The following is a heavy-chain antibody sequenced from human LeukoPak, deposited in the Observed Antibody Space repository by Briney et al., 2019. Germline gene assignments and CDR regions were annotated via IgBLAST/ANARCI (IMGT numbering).Heavy chain of an antibody. V-gene: IGHV4-61*02. J-gene: IGHJ1*01. CDR2: IYTSGST. CDR3: ARTYSGSYYGPKYFQH. Sequence: SETLSLTCTVSGGSISSGSYYWSWIRQPAGKGLEWIGRIYTSGSTNYNPSLKSRVTISVDTSKNQFSLKLSSVTAADTAVYYCARTYSGSYYGPKYFQHWGQGTLVTVSS. CDR1: GGSISSGSYY. D-gene: IGHD1-26*01.